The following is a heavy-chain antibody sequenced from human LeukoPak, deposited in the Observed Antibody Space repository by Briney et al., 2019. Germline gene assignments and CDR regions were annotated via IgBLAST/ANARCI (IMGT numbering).Heavy chain of an antibody. Sequence: ASETLSLTCTVSGGSISSYYWSWIRQPPGKGLEWVSVIYSGGSTYYADSVKGRFTISRDNSKNTLYLQMNSLRAEDTAVYYCASTNCSSTSCFDYWGQGTLVTVSS. CDR1: GGSISSYY. CDR3: ASTNCSSTSCFDY. D-gene: IGHD2-2*01. J-gene: IGHJ4*02. V-gene: IGHV3-53*01. CDR2: IYSGGST.